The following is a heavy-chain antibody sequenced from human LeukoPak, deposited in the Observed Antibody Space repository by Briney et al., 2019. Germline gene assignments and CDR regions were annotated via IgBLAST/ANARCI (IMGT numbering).Heavy chain of an antibody. CDR3: ARGWMGRDDY. CDR1: GITFSSYW. Sequence: GGSLRLSCAAPGITFSSYWMHWVRQAPGKGLVWVSRINSDGSSTSYVDSVKGRFTISRDNAKNTLYLQMNSLRAEDTAMYYCARGWMGRDDYWGQGTQVTVSS. CDR2: INSDGSST. J-gene: IGHJ4*02. D-gene: IGHD1-26*01. V-gene: IGHV3-74*01.